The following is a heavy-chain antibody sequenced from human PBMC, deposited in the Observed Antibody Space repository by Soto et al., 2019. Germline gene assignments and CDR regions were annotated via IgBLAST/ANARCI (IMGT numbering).Heavy chain of an antibody. D-gene: IGHD2-2*01. CDR1: GYTFTSYD. CDR3: ALAAMRDYYYYMDV. Sequence: GASVKVSCKASGYTFTSYDINWVRQATGQGLEWMGWMNPNSGNTGYAQKFQGRVTMTRNTSISTAYMELSSLRSEDTAVYYCALAAMRDYYYYMDVWGKGTTVTVSS. CDR2: MNPNSGNT. V-gene: IGHV1-8*01. J-gene: IGHJ6*03.